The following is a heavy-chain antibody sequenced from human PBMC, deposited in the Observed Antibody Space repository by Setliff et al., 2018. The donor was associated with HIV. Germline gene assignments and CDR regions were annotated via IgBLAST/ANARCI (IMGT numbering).Heavy chain of an antibody. J-gene: IGHJ4*02. D-gene: IGHD6-19*01. CDR2: IIPIFGTA. CDR1: GGTFSSYA. Sequence: GASVKVSCKASGGTFSSYAISWVRQAPGQGLEWMGGIIPIFGTANYAQKFQGRVTITADESTSTAYMGLSSLRSEDTAVYYCARAGASSGWYGWYFDYWGQGTLVTVSS. CDR3: ARAGASSGWYGWYFDY. V-gene: IGHV1-69*13.